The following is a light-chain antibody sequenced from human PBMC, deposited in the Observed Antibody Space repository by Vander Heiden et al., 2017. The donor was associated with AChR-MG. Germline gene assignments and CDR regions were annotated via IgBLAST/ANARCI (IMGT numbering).Light chain of an antibody. Sequence: DIQMTQSPSSLSASVGDRVTITCQASQDISNYLNWYHQKPGKAPKLLIYDASNLETGVPPRFSGSGSGTDFTFTISSLQPEDIATYYCQQYDNLPRFTFGPGTKVDIK. CDR2: DAS. J-gene: IGKJ3*01. CDR3: QQYDNLPRFT. CDR1: QDISNY. V-gene: IGKV1-33*01.